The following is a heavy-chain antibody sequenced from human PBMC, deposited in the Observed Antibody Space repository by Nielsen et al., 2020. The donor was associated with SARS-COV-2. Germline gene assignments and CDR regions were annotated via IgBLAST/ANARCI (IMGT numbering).Heavy chain of an antibody. V-gene: IGHV4-34*01. CDR1: GGSFSGYY. CDR3: ARGTAHSSSWYALYYYYGMDV. J-gene: IGHJ6*02. Sequence: SETLSLTCAVYGGSFSGYYWSWIRQPPGKGLEWIGEINHSGSTNYNPSLKSRVTISVDTSKNQFSLKLSSVTAADTAVYYCARGTAHSSSWYALYYYYGMDVWGQGTTVTVSS. CDR2: INHSGST. D-gene: IGHD6-13*01.